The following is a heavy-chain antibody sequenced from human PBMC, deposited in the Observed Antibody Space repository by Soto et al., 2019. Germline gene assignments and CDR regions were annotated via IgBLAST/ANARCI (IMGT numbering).Heavy chain of an antibody. CDR2: INAGNGNT. Sequence: ASVKVSCKASGYTFTSYAMHWVRQAPGQRLEWMGWINAGNGNTKYSQKFQGRVTITRDTSASTAYMELSSLRSEDTAVYYCARARHIVVVTAIYYFDYWGQGTLVTVSS. J-gene: IGHJ4*02. CDR1: GYTFTSYA. CDR3: ARARHIVVVTAIYYFDY. V-gene: IGHV1-3*01. D-gene: IGHD2-21*02.